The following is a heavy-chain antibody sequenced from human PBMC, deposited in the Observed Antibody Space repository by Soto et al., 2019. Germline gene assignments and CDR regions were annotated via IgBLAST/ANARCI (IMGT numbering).Heavy chain of an antibody. Sequence: PGGSLRLSCAASGFTFSSYGMHWVRQAPGKGLEWVAVISYDGSNKYYADSVKGRFTISRDNSKNTLYLQMNSLRAEDTAVYYCAKDSGVYYYYYGMDVWGQGTTVTVYS. J-gene: IGHJ6*02. CDR1: GFTFSSYG. CDR2: ISYDGSNK. D-gene: IGHD7-27*01. V-gene: IGHV3-30*18. CDR3: AKDSGVYYYYYGMDV.